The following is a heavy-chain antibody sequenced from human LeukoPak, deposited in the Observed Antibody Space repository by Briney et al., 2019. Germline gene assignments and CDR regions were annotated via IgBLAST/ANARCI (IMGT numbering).Heavy chain of an antibody. V-gene: IGHV4-61*05. D-gene: IGHD6-13*01. CDR3: ARGSYRQLVDSNWFDP. J-gene: IGHJ5*02. CDR1: GASISSSSYY. Sequence: SETLSLTCTVSGASISSSSYYWSWIRQPPGKGLEWIGYIYYSGSTNYNPSLKSRVTISVDTSKNQFSLKLSSVTAADTAVYYCARGSYRQLVDSNWFDPWGQGTLVTVSS. CDR2: IYYSGST.